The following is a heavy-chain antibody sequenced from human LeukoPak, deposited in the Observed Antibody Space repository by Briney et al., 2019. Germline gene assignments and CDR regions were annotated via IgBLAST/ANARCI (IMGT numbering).Heavy chain of an antibody. D-gene: IGHD3-3*01. CDR3: AREVIVYDFWSGYYDGDAFDI. Sequence: PGGSLRLSCAASGFTFSSYWMSWVRQAPGKGLEWVANIKQDGSEKYYVDSVKGRFTISRDNAKNSLYLQMNSLRAEGTAVYYCAREVIVYDFWSGYYDGDAFDIWGQGTMVTVSS. CDR2: IKQDGSEK. V-gene: IGHV3-7*01. J-gene: IGHJ3*02. CDR1: GFTFSSYW.